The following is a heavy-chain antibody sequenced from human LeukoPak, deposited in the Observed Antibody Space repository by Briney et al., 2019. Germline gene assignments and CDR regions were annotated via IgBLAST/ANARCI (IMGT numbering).Heavy chain of an antibody. CDR3: ARHGLEGCRGGMCYRSYYYYGVDV. CDR1: GYNFTDYW. V-gene: IGHV5-51*01. CDR2: IYPDEPYI. Sequence: GEALQISCKGSGYNFTDYWIGRVRQMPGKGLEWMGIIYPDEPYINYSPSFQGQVTISADNSISTAYLQWNSLKASDTAMYFCARHGLEGCRGGMCYRSYYYYGVDVWGQGTTVTVSS. J-gene: IGHJ6*02. D-gene: IGHD2-15*01.